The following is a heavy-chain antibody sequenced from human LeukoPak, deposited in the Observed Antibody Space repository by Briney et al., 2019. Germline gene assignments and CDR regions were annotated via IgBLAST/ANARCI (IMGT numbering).Heavy chain of an antibody. D-gene: IGHD6-13*01. Sequence: PSETLSLTGTVSGGSISYYYWSWLRPPPGEGLGWIGYIYYSGSTNYNPSLKSRITISVDTSKKPFSLQLSSVTGADTAVYYCGRDSGYGAFDIWGEGTMVSVSS. CDR3: GRDSGYGAFDI. J-gene: IGHJ3*02. V-gene: IGHV4-59*12. CDR2: IYYSGST. CDR1: GGSISYYY.